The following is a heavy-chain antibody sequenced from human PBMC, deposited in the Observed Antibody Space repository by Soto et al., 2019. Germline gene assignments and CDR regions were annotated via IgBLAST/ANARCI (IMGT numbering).Heavy chain of an antibody. CDR2: IYYSGST. Sequence: QVQLQESGPGLVKPSQTLSLTCTVSGGSIGSGGYYWSWIRQHPGKGLEWIGYIYYSGSTYYNPSLKSRVTISVDTSKNQFSLKLSSVTAADTAVYYCARVAGWFGELSSWFDPWGQGTLVTVSS. D-gene: IGHD3-10*01. CDR3: ARVAGWFGELSSWFDP. CDR1: GGSIGSGGYY. V-gene: IGHV4-31*03. J-gene: IGHJ5*02.